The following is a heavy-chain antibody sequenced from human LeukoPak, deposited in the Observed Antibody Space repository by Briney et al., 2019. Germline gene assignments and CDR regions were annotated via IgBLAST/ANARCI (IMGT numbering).Heavy chain of an antibody. CDR3: AREASSDPRLSSYFLDV. V-gene: IGHV4-59*02. CDR1: GFTVSSNY. D-gene: IGHD6-19*01. J-gene: IGHJ6*03. Sequence: GSLRLSCAASGFTVSSNYMSWIRQPPGKGLEWIGYIHHSGMTNYNSALKSRATLSVDTSTNQFSLKLTSVTAADTAFYFCAREASSDPRLSSYFLDVWGEGTAVTVSS. CDR2: IHHSGMT.